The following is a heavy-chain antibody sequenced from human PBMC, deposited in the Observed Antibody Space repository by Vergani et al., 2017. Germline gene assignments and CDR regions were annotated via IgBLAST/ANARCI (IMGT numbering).Heavy chain of an antibody. CDR2: IVVGSGNT. J-gene: IGHJ4*02. D-gene: IGHD2-15*01. CDR3: AASLSVAGPLN. V-gene: IGHV1-58*01. Sequence: QMQLVQSGPEVKKPGTSVKVSCKASGFTFTSSAVQWVRQARGQRLEWIGWIVVGSGNTNYAQTFQERVTITRDMSTSTAYMELSSLRSEDTAVYYCAASLSVAGPLNWGQGTLVTVSS. CDR1: GFTFTSSA.